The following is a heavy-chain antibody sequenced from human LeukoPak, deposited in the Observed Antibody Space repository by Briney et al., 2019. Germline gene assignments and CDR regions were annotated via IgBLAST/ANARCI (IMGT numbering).Heavy chain of an antibody. Sequence: PGGSLRLSCAASGFTFSSYWMHWVRQAPGKGLVWVSRINTDGSSTSYADSVKGRFTISRDNAKNTLYLQMNSLRAEDTAVYYCAKGKTYYDSEDAFDIWGQGTMVTVSS. CDR2: INTDGSST. J-gene: IGHJ3*02. CDR3: AKGKTYYDSEDAFDI. CDR1: GFTFSSYW. V-gene: IGHV3-74*01. D-gene: IGHD3-22*01.